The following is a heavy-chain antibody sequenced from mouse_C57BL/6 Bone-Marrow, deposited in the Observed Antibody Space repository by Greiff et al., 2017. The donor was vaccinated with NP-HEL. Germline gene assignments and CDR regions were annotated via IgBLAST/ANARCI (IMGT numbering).Heavy chain of an antibody. V-gene: IGHV1-53*01. CDR3: ARRNYGNAYYYAMDY. Sequence: QVQLQQPGTELVKPGASVKLSCKASGYTFTSYWMHWVKQRPGQGLEWIGNINPSNGGTNYNEKFKSKATLTVDKSSSTAYMQLSSLTSEDSAVYYWARRNYGNAYYYAMDYWGQGTSVTVSS. D-gene: IGHD2-1*01. CDR2: INPSNGGT. CDR1: GYTFTSYW. J-gene: IGHJ4*01.